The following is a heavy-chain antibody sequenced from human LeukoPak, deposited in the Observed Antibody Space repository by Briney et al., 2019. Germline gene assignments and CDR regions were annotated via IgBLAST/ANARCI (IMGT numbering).Heavy chain of an antibody. CDR2: IIGRGGST. J-gene: IGHJ3*02. CDR3: AKRYCSSTSCYGRYDAFDI. D-gene: IGHD2-2*01. CDR1: GFTFSSYA. V-gene: IGHV3-23*01. Sequence: GGSLRLSCAASGFTFSSYAMSGVRQAPGKGMEWVSAIIGRGGSTYYADSVKGRFTISRDNSKNTLYLQMNSLRAEDTAVYYCAKRYCSSTSCYGRYDAFDIWGQGTMVTVSS.